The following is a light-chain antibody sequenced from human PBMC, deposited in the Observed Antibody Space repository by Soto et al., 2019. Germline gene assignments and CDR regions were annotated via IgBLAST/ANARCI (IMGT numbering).Light chain of an antibody. J-gene: IGKJ5*01. V-gene: IGKV3-20*01. CDR2: DAS. Sequence: IVLTQSPSTLSLSPGERATLSCRASQSVSFYLAWYQQKPGQAPRLLIYDASSRATGIPDRFSGSGSGTDFTLTISRLEPEDFAVYYCQQYSTSPTFGEGTRLEIK. CDR3: QQYSTSPT. CDR1: QSVSFY.